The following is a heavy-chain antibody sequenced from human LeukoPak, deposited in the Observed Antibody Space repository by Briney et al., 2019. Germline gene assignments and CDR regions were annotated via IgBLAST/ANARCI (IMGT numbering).Heavy chain of an antibody. CDR1: GGSISSSSYY. CDR2: IYYSGST. D-gene: IGHD3-9*01. CDR3: ARDLRYFDWLFLYYFDY. Sequence: SETLSLTCTVSGGSISSSSYYWGWIRQPPGKGLEWIGTIYYSGSTYYNPSLKSRVTISVDTSKNQFSLKLSSVTAADTAVYYCARDLRYFDWLFLYYFDYWGQGTLVTVSS. J-gene: IGHJ4*02. V-gene: IGHV4-39*02.